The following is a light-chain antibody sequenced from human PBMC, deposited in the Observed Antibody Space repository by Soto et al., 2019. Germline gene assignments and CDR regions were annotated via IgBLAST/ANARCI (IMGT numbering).Light chain of an antibody. CDR3: CSYAGNDNFYV. CDR2: EFS. CDR1: SSGVGGYNY. V-gene: IGLV2-8*01. J-gene: IGLJ1*01. Sequence: QSALTQSPSASGSPGQSVTISCTGTSSGVGGYNYVSWYQQHPGKAPKLMIYEFSRRPSGVPDRFSGSRSANTAFLTVSGLQAEDEADYYCCSYAGNDNFYVFGTGTKVTVL.